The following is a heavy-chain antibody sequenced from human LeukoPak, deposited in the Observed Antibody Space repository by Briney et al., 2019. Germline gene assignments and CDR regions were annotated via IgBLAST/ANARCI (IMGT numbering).Heavy chain of an antibody. V-gene: IGHV3-15*01. Sequence: GGSLRLSCAASGFTFSNAWMSWVRQAPGKGLEWVGRIKSKTDGGTTDYAAPVKGRFTISRDDSKNTLYLQMNSLKTEDTAVYYCTTPSSGRHDYYYYYYGMDVWGQGTTVTVSS. CDR2: IKSKTDGGTT. CDR1: GFTFSNAW. J-gene: IGHJ6*02. D-gene: IGHD3-10*01. CDR3: TTPSSGRHDYYYYYYGMDV.